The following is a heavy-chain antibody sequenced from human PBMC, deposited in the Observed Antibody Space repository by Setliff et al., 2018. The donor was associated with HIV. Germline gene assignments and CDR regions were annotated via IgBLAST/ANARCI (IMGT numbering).Heavy chain of an antibody. D-gene: IGHD1-26*01. CDR2: IYPGDSET. V-gene: IGHV5-51*01. J-gene: IGHJ4*02. CDR3: TRRRRAPGSEDLEAY. Sequence: GESLKISCTASGYNFNNYWIGWVRQMPGKGLEWIGVIYPGDSETRYGPSFQGQVSISADRSITTVYLQWRSLKASDTAMYYCTRRRRAPGSEDLEAYWGQGTLVTVSS. CDR1: GYNFNNYW.